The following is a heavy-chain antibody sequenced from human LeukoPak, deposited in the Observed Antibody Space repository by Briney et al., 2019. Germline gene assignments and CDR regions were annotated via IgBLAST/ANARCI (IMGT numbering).Heavy chain of an antibody. CDR1: GFTFSSYG. J-gene: IGHJ4*02. Sequence: PGGSLRLSCAASGFTFSSYGMHWVRQAPGKGLEWVAFIRYDGSNKYYADSVKGRFTISRDNSKNTLYLQMNSLRAEDTAVYYCANDNDFWSGYPTYFDYWGQGTLVTVSS. CDR3: ANDNDFWSGYPTYFDY. D-gene: IGHD3-3*01. V-gene: IGHV3-30*02. CDR2: IRYDGSNK.